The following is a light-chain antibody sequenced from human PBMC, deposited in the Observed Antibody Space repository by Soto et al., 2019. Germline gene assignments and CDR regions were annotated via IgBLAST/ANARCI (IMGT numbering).Light chain of an antibody. V-gene: IGLV2-14*01. J-gene: IGLJ2*01. CDR2: DVS. Sequence: QSVLTQPAAVSGSPGQSITISCTGSSGDIGDYKYVSWYKQHPGKAPKLMSYDVSNRISGVSNRFSASKSGNTASLTISGLQAEDEGDYYCSSYTSTNFVIFGGGTKLTAL. CDR3: SSYTSTNFVI. CDR1: SGDIGDYKY.